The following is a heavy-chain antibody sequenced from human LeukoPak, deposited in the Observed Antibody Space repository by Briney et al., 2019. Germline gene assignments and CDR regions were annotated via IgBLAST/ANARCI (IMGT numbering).Heavy chain of an antibody. J-gene: IGHJ4*02. CDR2: IKSDGSAT. Sequence: TGGSLRLSCAASGFSFTDYWMHWVRQAPGKGLVWVAHIKSDGSATRYADSVKGRFTISRDNAMNTLYLQMNSLRGEDTAVYYCARAWGSADYWGQGTLVTVSS. D-gene: IGHD7-27*01. CDR3: ARAWGSADY. CDR1: GFSFTDYW. V-gene: IGHV3-74*01.